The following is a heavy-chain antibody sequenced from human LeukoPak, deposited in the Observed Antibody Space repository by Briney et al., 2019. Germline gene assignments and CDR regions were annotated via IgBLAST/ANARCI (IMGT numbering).Heavy chain of an antibody. D-gene: IGHD3-16*02. Sequence: GESLKISGKGSGYSFTSYWISWVRQLPGKGLEWMGRIDPSDSYTNYSPPFQGHVTISPDKSISTAYLQWTSLKASDTAMYYCARLMITFGGVIVPYFDYWGQGTLVTVSS. CDR3: ARLMITFGGVIVPYFDY. V-gene: IGHV5-10-1*01. CDR2: IDPSDSYT. J-gene: IGHJ4*02. CDR1: GYSFTSYW.